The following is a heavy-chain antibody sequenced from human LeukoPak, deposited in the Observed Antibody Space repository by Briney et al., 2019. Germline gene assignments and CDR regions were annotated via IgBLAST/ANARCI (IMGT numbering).Heavy chain of an antibody. CDR1: RFSFSHYW. CDR3: ARDIVSGSGSLDY. CDR2: VKSDGSNP. J-gene: IGHJ4*02. V-gene: IGHV3-74*01. D-gene: IGHD3-10*01. Sequence: GGSLRLSCAASRFSFSHYWMHWVRQAPGKGLVWVSRVKSDGSNPSYADSVKGRFTISRDNAENMLYLQMNTLGAEDTAVYYCARDIVSGSGSLDYWGQGTLVTVSS.